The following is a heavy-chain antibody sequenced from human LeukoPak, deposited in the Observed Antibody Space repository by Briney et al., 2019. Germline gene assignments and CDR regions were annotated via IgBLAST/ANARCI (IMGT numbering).Heavy chain of an antibody. D-gene: IGHD5-18*01. CDR3: AKGDTAMPLINWFDP. Sequence: GRSLRLSCAASGFIFSSYGMHWVRQAPGKGLEWVAVISYDGSNKYYADSVKGRFTISRDNSKNTLYLQMNSLRAEDTAVYYCAKGDTAMPLINWFDPWGQGTLVTVSS. CDR1: GFIFSSYG. V-gene: IGHV3-30*18. CDR2: ISYDGSNK. J-gene: IGHJ5*02.